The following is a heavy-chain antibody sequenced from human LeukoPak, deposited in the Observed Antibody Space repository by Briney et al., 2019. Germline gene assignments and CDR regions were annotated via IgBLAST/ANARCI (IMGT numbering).Heavy chain of an antibody. CDR2: ISYDGSNK. D-gene: IGHD4-23*01. CDR3: AKDRDSGGNSYYFDY. J-gene: IGHJ4*02. CDR1: GFTFGSYG. Sequence: GGSLRLSCAASGFTFGSYGMHWVRQAPGKGLEWVAVISYDGSNKYYADSVKGRFTISRDNSKNTLYLQMNSLRAEDTAVYYCAKDRDSGGNSYYFDYWGQGTLVTVSS. V-gene: IGHV3-30*18.